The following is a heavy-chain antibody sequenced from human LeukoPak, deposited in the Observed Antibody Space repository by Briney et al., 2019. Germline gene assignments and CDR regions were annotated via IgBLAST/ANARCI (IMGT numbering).Heavy chain of an antibody. CDR1: GFTFSSYG. CDR2: ISYDGSNK. Sequence: GGSLRLSCAASGFTFSSYGVHWVRQAPGKGLEWVAVISYDGSNKYYADSVKGRFTISRDNSKNTLYLQMNSLRAEDTAVYYCAKDVLGLQATYWGQGTLVTVSS. V-gene: IGHV3-30*18. J-gene: IGHJ4*02. CDR3: AKDVLGLQATY. D-gene: IGHD5-24*01.